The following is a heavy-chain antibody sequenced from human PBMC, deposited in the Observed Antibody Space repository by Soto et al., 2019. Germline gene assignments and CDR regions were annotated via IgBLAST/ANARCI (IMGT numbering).Heavy chain of an antibody. D-gene: IGHD1-26*01. J-gene: IGHJ4*02. CDR1: GYTFTGYY. Sequence: ASVKVSCKASGYTFTGYYMHWVRQAPGQGLEWMGWINPNSGGTNYAQKLQGWVTMTRDTSISTAYMELSRLRSDDTAVYYCARGGSYSGSSSVDYWGQGTLVTVSS. V-gene: IGHV1-2*04. CDR2: INPNSGGT. CDR3: ARGGSYSGSSSVDY.